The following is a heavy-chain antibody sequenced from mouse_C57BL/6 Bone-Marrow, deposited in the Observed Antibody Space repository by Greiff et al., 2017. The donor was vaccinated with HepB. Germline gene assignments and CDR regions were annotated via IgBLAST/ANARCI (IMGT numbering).Heavy chain of an antibody. Sequence: DVKLQESGPGMVKPSQSLSLTCTVTGYSITSGYDWHWIRHFPGNKLEWMGYISYSGSTNYNPSLKSRISITHDTSKNHFFLKLNSVTTEDTATYYCARGGSSGFDYWGQGTTLTVSS. J-gene: IGHJ2*01. CDR2: ISYSGST. CDR1: GYSITSGYD. CDR3: ARGGSSGFDY. D-gene: IGHD3-2*02. V-gene: IGHV3-1*01.